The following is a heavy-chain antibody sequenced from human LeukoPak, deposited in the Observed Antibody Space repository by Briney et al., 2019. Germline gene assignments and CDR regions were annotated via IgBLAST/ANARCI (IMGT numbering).Heavy chain of an antibody. CDR2: ISWNSGSI. CDR1: GFTFDDYA. Sequence: PGGSLRLSCAASGFTFDDYAMHWVRQAPGKGLERVSGISWNSGSIGYADSVKGRFTISRDNAKNSLYLQMNSLRAEDTALYYCAKELAAGSLDYWGQGTLVTVSS. D-gene: IGHD6-13*01. CDR3: AKELAAGSLDY. V-gene: IGHV3-9*01. J-gene: IGHJ4*02.